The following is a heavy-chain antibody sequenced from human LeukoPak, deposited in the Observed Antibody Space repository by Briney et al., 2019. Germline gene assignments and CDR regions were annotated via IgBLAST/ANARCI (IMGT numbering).Heavy chain of an antibody. CDR2: FDPEDGET. J-gene: IGHJ6*02. Sequence: ASVKVSSKVSGYTLTELSMHWVRQAPGKGLEWMGGFDPEDGETIYAQKFQGRVTMTEDTSTDTAYMELSSLRSEDTAVYYCATVVQDYDILTGSPRHHYGMDVWGQGTTVTVSS. V-gene: IGHV1-24*01. CDR3: ATVVQDYDILTGSPRHHYGMDV. D-gene: IGHD3-9*01. CDR1: GYTLTELS.